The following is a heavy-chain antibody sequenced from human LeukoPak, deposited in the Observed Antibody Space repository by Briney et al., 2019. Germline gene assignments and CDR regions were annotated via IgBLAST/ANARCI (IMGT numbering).Heavy chain of an antibody. J-gene: IGHJ5*02. V-gene: IGHV4-39*07. Sequence: SETLSLTCTVSGGSISSSSYYWGWIRQPPGKGLEWIGSIYYSGSTYYNPSLKSRVTISVDTSKNQFSLKLSSVTAADTAVYYCARDPLANDYGDYVWFDPWGQGTLVTVSS. CDR1: GGSISSSSYY. D-gene: IGHD4-17*01. CDR2: IYYSGST. CDR3: ARDPLANDYGDYVWFDP.